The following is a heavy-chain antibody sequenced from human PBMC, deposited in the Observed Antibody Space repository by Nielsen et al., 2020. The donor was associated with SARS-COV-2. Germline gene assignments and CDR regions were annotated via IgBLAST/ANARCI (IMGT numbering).Heavy chain of an antibody. J-gene: IGHJ6*02. CDR2: MNPNSGNT. Sequence: ASVKVSCKASGYTFTSYDINWVRQATGQGLEWMGWMNPNSGNTGYAQKFQGRVTMTRNTSISTAYMELSSLRSEDTAVYYCAREVRFLEWFSPMDVWGQGTTVTVSS. CDR1: GYTFTSYD. CDR3: AREVRFLEWFSPMDV. D-gene: IGHD3-3*01. V-gene: IGHV1-8*01.